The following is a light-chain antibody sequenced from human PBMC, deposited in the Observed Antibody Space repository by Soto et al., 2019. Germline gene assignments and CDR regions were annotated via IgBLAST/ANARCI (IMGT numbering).Light chain of an antibody. CDR2: EVS. CDR1: SSDVGGYNY. V-gene: IGLV2-8*01. CDR3: SSYAGSNIYV. J-gene: IGLJ1*01. Sequence: QSALTQPPSASGSPGQSVTISCTGTSSDVGGYNYVSWYQQHPGKAPKLMIYEVSKRPSGVPDRFSGSKSGNTASLTVSGLQAEDEAEYYFSSYAGSNIYVFGTGTKLTVL.